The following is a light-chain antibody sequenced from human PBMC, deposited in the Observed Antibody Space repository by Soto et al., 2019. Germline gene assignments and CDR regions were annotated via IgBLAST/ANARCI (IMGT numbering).Light chain of an antibody. CDR3: QQRSHWPPYT. Sequence: EIVLTQSPATLSLSPGERATLTCRTSQSVSSFLGWYQQKPGQAPRLLIYEASKRATGIPARFSGSGSGTDLTLPNSSLEPEDSAVYYCQQRSHWPPYTFGQGTKLEIK. CDR1: QSVSSF. CDR2: EAS. V-gene: IGKV3-11*01. J-gene: IGKJ2*01.